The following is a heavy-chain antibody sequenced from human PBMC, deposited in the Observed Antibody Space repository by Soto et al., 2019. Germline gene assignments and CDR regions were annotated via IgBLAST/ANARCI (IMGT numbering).Heavy chain of an antibody. D-gene: IGHD1-26*01. Sequence: TGGSLRLSCAASGFTFSSYAIHWVRQAPGKGLEWVAVISYDGSNKYYADSVKGRFTISRDNSKNTLYLQMNSLRAEDTAVYFCVRDDPGLGMDYWGLGTLVTVSS. V-gene: IGHV3-30-3*01. CDR3: VRDDPGLGMDY. CDR2: ISYDGSNK. CDR1: GFTFSSYA. J-gene: IGHJ4*02.